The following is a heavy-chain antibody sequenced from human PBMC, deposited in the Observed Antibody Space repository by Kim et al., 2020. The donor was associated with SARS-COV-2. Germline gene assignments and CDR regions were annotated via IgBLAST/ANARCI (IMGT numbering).Heavy chain of an antibody. CDR2: IYYSGST. V-gene: IGHV4-61*01. J-gene: IGHJ5*02. CDR3: ARARGIVGATNWFDP. CDR1: GGSVSSGSYY. D-gene: IGHD1-26*01. Sequence: SETLSLTCTVSGGSVSSGSYYWSWIRQPPGKGLEWIGYIYYSGSTNYNPSLKSRVTISVDTSKNQFSLKLSTVTAADTAVYYCARARGIVGATNWFDPWGQGTLVTVSS.